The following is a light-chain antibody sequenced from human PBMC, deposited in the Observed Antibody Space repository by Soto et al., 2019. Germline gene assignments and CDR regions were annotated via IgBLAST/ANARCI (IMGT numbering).Light chain of an antibody. V-gene: IGKV1-5*03. Sequence: MKNFPSTLMADLLDIVTITFLASQSISSWLAWYQQKPGKAPRLLIYKASDLESGVPSRFSGSGSGTDFSLTISCLQPDDFANYYCQQYNSYSPLTFGGGTKVDIK. CDR3: QQYNSYSPLT. CDR1: QSISSW. J-gene: IGKJ4*01. CDR2: KAS.